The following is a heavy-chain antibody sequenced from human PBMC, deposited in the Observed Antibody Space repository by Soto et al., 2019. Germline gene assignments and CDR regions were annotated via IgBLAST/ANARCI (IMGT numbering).Heavy chain of an antibody. D-gene: IGHD4-17*01. CDR3: ANVDYYAFDI. CDR2: IIPILGIV. Sequence: ASVKVSCKASGDTFSSSTISWVRQAPGQGLEWMGRIIPILGIVNYAQKFQGRVTITADTSTSTAYVELSSLTSQDTAVYFCANVDYYAFDIWGQGTRVTVSS. V-gene: IGHV1-69*02. CDR1: GDTFSSST. J-gene: IGHJ3*02.